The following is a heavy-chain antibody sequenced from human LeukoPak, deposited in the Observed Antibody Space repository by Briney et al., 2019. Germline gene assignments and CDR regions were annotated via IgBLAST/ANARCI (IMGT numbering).Heavy chain of an antibody. CDR2: IYYSGST. D-gene: IGHD4-17*01. CDR3: ARHARGYGDYKR. J-gene: IGHJ4*02. CDR1: GGSISSSSYY. Sequence: PSETLSLTCTVSGGSISSSSYYWGWIRQPPGKGLEWIGSIYYSGSTYYNPSLKSRVTISVDTSKNQFSLKLSSATAADTAVYYCARHARGYGDYKRWGQGTLVTVSS. V-gene: IGHV4-39*01.